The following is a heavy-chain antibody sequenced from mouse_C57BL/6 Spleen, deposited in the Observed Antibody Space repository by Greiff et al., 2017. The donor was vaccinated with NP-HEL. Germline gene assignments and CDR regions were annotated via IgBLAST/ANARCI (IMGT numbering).Heavy chain of an antibody. CDR2: FNPRNGGT. CDR3: ALRYPAWFAY. Sequence: QVQLKQPGPELVKPGASVKLSCKASGYTFTSSWMHWVTQRPGQGLEWLGHFNPRNGGTNYNEKFKGKATLTADKSSSTAYMQFSSLTYEDSAVYYSALRYPAWFAYGGQGTLVTVSA. CDR1: GYTFTSSW. D-gene: IGHD1-1*01. J-gene: IGHJ3*01. V-gene: IGHV1-53*01.